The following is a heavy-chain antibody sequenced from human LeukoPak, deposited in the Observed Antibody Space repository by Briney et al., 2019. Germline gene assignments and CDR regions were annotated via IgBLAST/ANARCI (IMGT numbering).Heavy chain of an antibody. D-gene: IGHD6-19*01. V-gene: IGHV3-30*18. Sequence: GGSLRLSCAASGFTFSSYSMNWVRQAPGKGLEWVAVISYDGSNKYYADSVKGRFTISRDNSKNTLYLQMNSLRAEDTAVYYCAKGSAVRSSGWFPLFYWGQGTLVTVSS. CDR2: ISYDGSNK. J-gene: IGHJ4*02. CDR3: AKGSAVRSSGWFPLFY. CDR1: GFTFSSYS.